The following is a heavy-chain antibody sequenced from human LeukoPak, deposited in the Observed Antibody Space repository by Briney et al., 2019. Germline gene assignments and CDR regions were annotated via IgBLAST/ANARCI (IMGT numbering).Heavy chain of an antibody. CDR3: SREGRSSTPGY. J-gene: IGHJ4*02. CDR1: GGPIRSYC. V-gene: IGHV4-4*07. Sequence: PSETLSLTCTVSGGPIRSYCWGWVRQPAGKRLEWIGRISASGSTDYNPSLKSRVTMSVDTSKNQFSLRLSSVTAADTAVYYCSREGRSSTPGYWGQGALVTVSS. D-gene: IGHD2-15*01. CDR2: ISASGST.